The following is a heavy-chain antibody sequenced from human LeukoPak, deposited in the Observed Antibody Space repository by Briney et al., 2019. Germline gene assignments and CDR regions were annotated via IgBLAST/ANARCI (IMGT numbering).Heavy chain of an antibody. V-gene: IGHV4-39*01. CDR1: GGSISSSSYY. Sequence: SETLSLTCTVSGGSISSSSYYWDWIRQPPGKGLEWIGSIHYSGSTHYNPSLNSRVTISVDTSKNQFSLELSSVTAADTAVYYCARRQGGWGGPHFDYWGQGTLVTASS. CDR2: IHYSGST. CDR3: ARRQGGWGGPHFDY. J-gene: IGHJ4*02. D-gene: IGHD6-19*01.